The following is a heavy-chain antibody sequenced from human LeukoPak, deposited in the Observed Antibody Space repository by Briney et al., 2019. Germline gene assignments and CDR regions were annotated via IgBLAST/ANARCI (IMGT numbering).Heavy chain of an antibody. J-gene: IGHJ4*02. CDR2: AYYRSGWYS. D-gene: IGHD2-8*02. CDR3: SRDYRWSFDY. CDR1: GDSVSSTSAS. V-gene: IGHV6-1*01. Sequence: SQTLPLTCAISGDSVSSTSASWNWIRQSPSRGLEWLGRAYYRSGWYSDYAVSVKGRITINPDTSKNQFSLQLNSVTPEDTALYYCSRDYRWSFDYWGQGTLVTVSS.